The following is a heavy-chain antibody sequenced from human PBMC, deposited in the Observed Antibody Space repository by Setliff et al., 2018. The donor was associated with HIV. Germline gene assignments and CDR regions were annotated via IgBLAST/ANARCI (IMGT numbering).Heavy chain of an antibody. J-gene: IGHJ4*02. CDR1: GGSFSGYY. CDR2: IIPSGGT. CDR3: VRQADCGGDCVLGY. D-gene: IGHD2-21*02. V-gene: IGHV4-34*12. Sequence: SETLSLTCDVFGGSFSGYYWSWIRQPPGKGLEWIGEIIPSGGTNYNPSLKSRVTMSIDTSKSQFSLKLSSVTAADTAVYYCVRQADCGGDCVLGYWGQGTLVTVSS.